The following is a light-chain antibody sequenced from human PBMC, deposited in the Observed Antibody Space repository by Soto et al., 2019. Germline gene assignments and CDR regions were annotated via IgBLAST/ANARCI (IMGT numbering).Light chain of an antibody. CDR1: QSISSS. V-gene: IGKV3-15*01. CDR2: GAS. CDR3: QQYYRWRT. J-gene: IGKJ1*01. Sequence: EIVMTQSPATLSVSPGERVTLSCRASQSISSSLAWYQHKPGQAPRLLIYGASTRATGISARFSGSGSGTEFTLTISSLQSEDFAVYYGQQYYRWRTFGQGTKVEF.